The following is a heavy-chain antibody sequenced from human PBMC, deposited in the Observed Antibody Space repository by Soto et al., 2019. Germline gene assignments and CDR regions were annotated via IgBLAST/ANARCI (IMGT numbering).Heavy chain of an antibody. V-gene: IGHV4-39*01. D-gene: IGHD3-22*01. CDR1: GGSISSSSYY. CDR3: ARLTERDIHYDSSGYFDY. CDR2: IYYSGST. Sequence: SETLSLTCTVSGGSISSSSYYWGWIRQPPGKGLEWIGSIYYSGSTYYNPSLKSRVTISVDTSKNQFSLKLSSVTAADTAVYYCARLTERDIHYDSSGYFDYWGQGTLVTVSS. J-gene: IGHJ4*02.